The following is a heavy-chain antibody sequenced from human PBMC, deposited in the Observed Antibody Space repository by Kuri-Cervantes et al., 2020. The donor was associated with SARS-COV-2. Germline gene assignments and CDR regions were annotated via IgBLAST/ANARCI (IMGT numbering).Heavy chain of an antibody. CDR3: ARVVAAAGTAVDP. J-gene: IGHJ5*02. CDR1: GFTFSSYA. Sequence: GESLKISCAASGFTFSSYAMSWIRQAPGKGLEWVSYISSSSSYTNYADSVKGRFTISRDNAKNSLYLQMNSLRAEDTAVYYCARVVAAAGTAVDPWGQGTLVTASS. V-gene: IGHV3-11*06. CDR2: ISSSSSYT. D-gene: IGHD6-13*01.